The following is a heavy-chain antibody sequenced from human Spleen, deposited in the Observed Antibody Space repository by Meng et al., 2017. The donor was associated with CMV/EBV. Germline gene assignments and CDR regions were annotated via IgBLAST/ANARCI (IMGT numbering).Heavy chain of an antibody. CDR1: GFTFSSYA. CDR2: IWYDGSNK. D-gene: IGHD3-3*01. J-gene: IGHJ6*02. CDR3: AKEKDDFWSGYYSYYYGMDV. V-gene: IGHV3-33*06. Sequence: GGSLRLSCAASGFTFSSYAMHWVRQAPGKGLEWVAVIWYDGSNKYYADSVKGLFTISRDNSKNTLYLQMNSLRAEDTAVYYCAKEKDDFWSGYYSYYYGMDVWGQGTTVTVSS.